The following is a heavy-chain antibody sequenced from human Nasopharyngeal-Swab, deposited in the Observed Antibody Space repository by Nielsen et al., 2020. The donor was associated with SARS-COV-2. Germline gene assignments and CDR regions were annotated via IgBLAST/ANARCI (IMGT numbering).Heavy chain of an antibody. D-gene: IGHD6-13*01. CDR3: AKDRSSGIAAAGTGFDY. CDR2: VDYDGVRT. J-gene: IGHJ4*02. Sequence: GESLKISCAASGFTFSSYAMSWVRQAPGKGLEWVSTVDYDGVRTHYADSVEGRFIISRDNSKNTLYLQMNSLRAEDTAVYYCAKDRSSGIAAAGTGFDYWGQGTLVTVSS. CDR1: GFTFSSYA. V-gene: IGHV3-23*01.